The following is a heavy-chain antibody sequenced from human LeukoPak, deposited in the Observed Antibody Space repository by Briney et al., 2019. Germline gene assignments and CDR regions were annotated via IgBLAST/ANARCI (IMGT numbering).Heavy chain of an antibody. CDR2: IIPIFGTA. V-gene: IGHV1-69*05. J-gene: IGHJ6*03. Sequence: SVKVSCKASGGTFSSYAISWVRQAPGQGLEWMGGIIPIFGTANYAQKFQGRVTITTDESTSTAYMELSSLRSEDTAVYYCATQGIVTSFFGYMDVWGKGTTVTVSS. CDR3: ATQGIVTSFFGYMDV. CDR1: GGTFSSYA. D-gene: IGHD3-22*01.